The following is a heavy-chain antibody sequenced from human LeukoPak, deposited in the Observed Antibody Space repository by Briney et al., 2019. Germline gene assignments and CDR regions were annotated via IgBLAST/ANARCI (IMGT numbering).Heavy chain of an antibody. CDR3: ARPPHCSSTSCYAAAEYFQH. D-gene: IGHD2-2*01. CDR2: IYPGDSDT. Sequence: GESLKISCKGSGYSFTSYWIGWVRQMPGKGLEWMGIIYPGDSDTRYSPSFQGQVTISADKSISTAYLQWSSLKASDTAMYYCARPPHCSSTSCYAAAEYFQHWGQGTLVTVSS. J-gene: IGHJ1*01. V-gene: IGHV5-51*01. CDR1: GYSFTSYW.